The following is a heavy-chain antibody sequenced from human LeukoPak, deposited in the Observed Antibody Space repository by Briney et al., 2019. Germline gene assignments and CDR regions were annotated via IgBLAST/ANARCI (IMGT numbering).Heavy chain of an antibody. V-gene: IGHV3-64D*09. J-gene: IGHJ4*02. CDR1: GFTFSTSP. D-gene: IGHD6-13*01. CDR2: IGSTGGDT. Sequence: GGSLRLSCSASGFTFSTSPMHWVRQAPGKGLEYVSAIGSTGGDTYYADSVKGRFAISRDNSKNTVYLQMSSLRPEDTAIYYCKSSPTSRIDSWGKGTRVPVSS. CDR3: KSSPTSRIDS.